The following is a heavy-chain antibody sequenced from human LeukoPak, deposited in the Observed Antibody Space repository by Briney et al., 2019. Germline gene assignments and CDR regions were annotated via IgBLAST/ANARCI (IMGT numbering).Heavy chain of an antibody. CDR2: ISDGGDTT. V-gene: IGHV3-23*01. Sequence: GGSLRLSCAASGFTFSNNGMTWVRQAPGKGMEWVTGISDGGDTTYDAGSVKGRLTVSRDNSKNILYLQMSSLRAEDTAIYYCAKTQGFFDHWGQGSLVTVSS. J-gene: IGHJ4*02. CDR1: GFTFSNNG. CDR3: AKTQGFFDH.